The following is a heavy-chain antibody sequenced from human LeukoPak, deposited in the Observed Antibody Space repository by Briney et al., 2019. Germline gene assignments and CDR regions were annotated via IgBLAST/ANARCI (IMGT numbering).Heavy chain of an antibody. V-gene: IGHV3-30*03. J-gene: IGHJ4*02. CDR2: ISTDGDKK. CDR3: ARVITVEGFDY. CDR1: GFTFSSYG. Sequence: PGRSLRLSCAASGFTFSSYGMHWVRQAPGKGLEWVGVISTDGDKKFYADSMKGRFTISRDNAKNTLYLQMNSLRAEDTAVYYCARVITVEGFDYWGQGILVTVSP. D-gene: IGHD6-19*01.